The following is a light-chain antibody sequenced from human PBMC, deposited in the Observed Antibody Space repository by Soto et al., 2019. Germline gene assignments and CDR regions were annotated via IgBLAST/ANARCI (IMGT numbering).Light chain of an antibody. J-gene: IGLJ1*01. Sequence: QSVLTQPASVSGSPGQSIAISCTGTSSDVGGYNYVSWYQQHPGKAPKLMIYDVSSRPSGVSNRFSGSKSGNTASLTISGLQAGGEADYYCSSYTSSTTEVFGTGTKVTVL. CDR1: SSDVGGYNY. V-gene: IGLV2-14*03. CDR3: SSYTSSTTEV. CDR2: DVS.